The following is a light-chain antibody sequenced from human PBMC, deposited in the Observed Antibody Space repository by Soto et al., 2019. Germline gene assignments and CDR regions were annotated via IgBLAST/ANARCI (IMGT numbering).Light chain of an antibody. J-gene: IGKJ1*01. CDR2: AAS. CDR1: QGIRYD. CDR3: QQYNSYSKT. V-gene: IGKV1-17*01. Sequence: IKMSKSPASLSASVGDRVTITCRASQGIRYDLGWYQQKPGKAPKLLIYAASSLQSGVPSRFSGSGSGTEFTLTISSLQPDDFATYYCQQYNSYSKTFGQGTKVDIK.